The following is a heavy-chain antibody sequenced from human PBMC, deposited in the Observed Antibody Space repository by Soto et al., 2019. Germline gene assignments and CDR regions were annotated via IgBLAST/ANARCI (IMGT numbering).Heavy chain of an antibody. D-gene: IGHD3-22*01. CDR2: ISSSSSTI. V-gene: IGHV3-48*04. CDR1: GFTFSSYS. Sequence: GESLKISCAASGFTFSSYSMNWVRQAPGKGLEWVSYISSSSSTIYYADSVKGRFTISRDNAKNSLYLQMNSLRAEDTAVYYCARDYYDSSGYYFDYWGQGTLVTVS. CDR3: ARDYYDSSGYYFDY. J-gene: IGHJ4*02.